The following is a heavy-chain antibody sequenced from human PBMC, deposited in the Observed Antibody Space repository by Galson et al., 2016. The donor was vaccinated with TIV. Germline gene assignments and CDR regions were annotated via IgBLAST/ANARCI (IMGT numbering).Heavy chain of an antibody. CDR3: VKDAISFNSAYDAFDI. J-gene: IGHJ3*02. CDR1: GFTFNIYA. Sequence: LRLSCAGSGFTFNIYAMSWVRQTPERGLEWVSSHGGGPNLSYSDSVRGRFTISRDDVKNTVYLDMHSLRAEDTAIYYCVKDAISFNSAYDAFDIWGQGTVVTVSS. D-gene: IGHD2-21*01. CDR2: SHGGGPNL. V-gene: IGHV3-23*01.